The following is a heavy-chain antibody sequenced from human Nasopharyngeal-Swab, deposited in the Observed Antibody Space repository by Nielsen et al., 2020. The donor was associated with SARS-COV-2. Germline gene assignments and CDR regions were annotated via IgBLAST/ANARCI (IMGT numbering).Heavy chain of an antibody. D-gene: IGHD2-2*01. J-gene: IGHJ4*02. V-gene: IGHV5-10-1*01. CDR3: ARHHCSSTSCYVDFDY. Sequence: GESLKISCKGSGYSFTSYWISRVRQMPGKGLEWMGRIDPSDSYTNYSPSFQGHVTISADKSISTAYLQWSSLKASDTAMYYCARHHCSSTSCYVDFDYWGQGTLVTVSS. CDR2: IDPSDSYT. CDR1: GYSFTSYW.